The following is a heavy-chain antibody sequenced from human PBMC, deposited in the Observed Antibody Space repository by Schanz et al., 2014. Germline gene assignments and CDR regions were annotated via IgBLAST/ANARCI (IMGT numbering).Heavy chain of an antibody. CDR1: GFTLSSYG. Sequence: VQLAESGGGLVQPGGSLRLSCAASGFTLSSYGMHWVRQAPGKGLEWVAFINSDGTKRFYADSVKSRFTISRDNSRNTLYLQMNSLRAEDTAVYYCARDGYSVVVISPTESFEIWGQGTMVTVSP. J-gene: IGHJ3*02. CDR3: ARDGYSVVVISPTESFEI. V-gene: IGHV3-33*08. D-gene: IGHD2-21*01. CDR2: INSDGTKR.